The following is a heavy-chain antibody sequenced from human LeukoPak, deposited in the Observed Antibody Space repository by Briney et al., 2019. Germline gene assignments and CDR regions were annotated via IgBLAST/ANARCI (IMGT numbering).Heavy chain of an antibody. V-gene: IGHV3-43D*03. CDR2: ITWDGGST. D-gene: IGHD6-19*01. Sequence: GGSLRLSCAASGFTLSSNNMNWVRQAPGRGLEWVCHITWDGGSTYYAGSVKGRFTIYRDNSKNSLFLQMNSLGPEDTALYYCAKDIHIGHGSGWPESWGQGTLVTVSS. CDR3: AKDIHIGHGSGWPES. J-gene: IGHJ5*02. CDR1: GFTLSSNN.